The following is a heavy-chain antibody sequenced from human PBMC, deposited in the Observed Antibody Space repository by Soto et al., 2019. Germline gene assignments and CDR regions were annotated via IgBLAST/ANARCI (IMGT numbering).Heavy chain of an antibody. CDR3: ARVGGNEDFDT. V-gene: IGHV4-30-4*01. CDR1: GASISSVDHY. CDR2: IYYSGRA. J-gene: IGHJ4*02. D-gene: IGHD2-15*01. Sequence: QVQLQESGPGLVKPSQTLSLTCTVSGASISSVDHYWSWIRQPPGKGLEWIGYIYYSGRADHNPSLKSRVAISIDTSKNWFSLRLSSVTAADTAVYYCARVGGNEDFDTWGQGTLVTVSS.